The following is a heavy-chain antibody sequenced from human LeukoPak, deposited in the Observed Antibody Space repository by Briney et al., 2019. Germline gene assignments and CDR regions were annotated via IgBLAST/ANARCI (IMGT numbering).Heavy chain of an antibody. J-gene: IGHJ4*02. CDR3: AKYNYHGSGSYYNDFDS. CDR1: GFTFSTYA. CDR2: ISRSGDRT. V-gene: IGHV3-23*01. D-gene: IGHD3-10*01. Sequence: GGSLRLSCAASGFTFSTYAMSWVRQAPGKGLEWVSSISRSGDRTYYADSVKGRFTISRDNSKNTLYLQMNSLRAEDTAIYYCAKYNYHGSGSYYNDFDSWGQGTLVTVSS.